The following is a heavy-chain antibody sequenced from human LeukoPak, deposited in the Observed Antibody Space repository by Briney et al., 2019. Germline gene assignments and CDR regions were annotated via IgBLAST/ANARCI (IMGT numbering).Heavy chain of an antibody. J-gene: IGHJ4*02. V-gene: IGHV3-23*01. D-gene: IGHD3-3*01. CDR2: ISGSGGST. CDR1: GFTFSSYA. Sequence: GGSLRLSCAASGFTFSSYAMSWVRQAPGKGLEWVSAISGSGGSTYYADSVKGRFTISRDNSKNTLYLQMNSLRAEDTAVYYCAKTSSITIFGVVVQFDYWGQGTLVTVSS. CDR3: AKTSSITIFGVVVQFDY.